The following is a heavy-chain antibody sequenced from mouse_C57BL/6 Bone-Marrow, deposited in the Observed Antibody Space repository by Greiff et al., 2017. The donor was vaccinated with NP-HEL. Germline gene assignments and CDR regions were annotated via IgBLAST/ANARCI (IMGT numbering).Heavy chain of an antibody. CDR2: IYPGDGDT. J-gene: IGHJ2*01. V-gene: IGHV1-82*01. CDR3: AREGDSSGYGTGTSY. CDR1: GYAFSSSW. D-gene: IGHD3-2*02. Sequence: VQLQESGPELVKPGASVKISCKASGYAFSSSWMNWVKQRPGKGLEWIGRIYPGDGDTNYNGKFKGKATLTADKSSSTAYMQLSSLTSEDSAVYFCAREGDSSGYGTGTSYWGQGTTLTVSS.